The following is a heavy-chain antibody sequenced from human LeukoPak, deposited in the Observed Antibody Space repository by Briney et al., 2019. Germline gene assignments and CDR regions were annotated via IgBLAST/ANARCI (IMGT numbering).Heavy chain of an antibody. V-gene: IGHV4-4*02. CDR3: ARAYCGGDRYLGSNWFDP. D-gene: IGHD2-21*02. J-gene: IGHJ5*02. Sequence: SETLSLTCAVSGGSISSSNWWSWVRQPPGKGLEWIGEIYHSGSTNYNPSLKSRVTISVDKSKNQFSLKLSSVTAADTAVYYCARAYCGGDRYLGSNWFDPWGQGTLVTVSS. CDR1: GGSISSSNW. CDR2: IYHSGST.